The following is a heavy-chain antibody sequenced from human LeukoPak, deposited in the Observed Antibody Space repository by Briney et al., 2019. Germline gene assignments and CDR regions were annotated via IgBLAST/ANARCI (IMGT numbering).Heavy chain of an antibody. Sequence: ASVKVSCEASGYTFTSYYMHWVRQAPGQGLEWMGIINPSGGSTSYAQKFQSRVTMTRDTSTSTVYMELSSLRSEDTAVYYCARGHRIVVPAATRPFDPWGQGTLVTVSS. J-gene: IGHJ5*02. CDR2: INPSGGST. CDR3: ARGHRIVVPAATRPFDP. CDR1: GYTFTSYY. V-gene: IGHV1-46*01. D-gene: IGHD2-2*01.